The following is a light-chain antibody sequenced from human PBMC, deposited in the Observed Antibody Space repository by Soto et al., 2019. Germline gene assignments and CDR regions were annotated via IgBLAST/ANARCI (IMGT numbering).Light chain of an antibody. Sequence: EIVLTQSPATLSLSPGERATLSCRASQSVSSYLAWYQQKPGQAPRLLIYDASNRATGLPARCSGSGSWTDFTLTISSLEPEYFAVYYCQQRSNWRYTFGQGTKLEIK. V-gene: IGKV3-11*01. CDR2: DAS. J-gene: IGKJ2*01. CDR3: QQRSNWRYT. CDR1: QSVSSY.